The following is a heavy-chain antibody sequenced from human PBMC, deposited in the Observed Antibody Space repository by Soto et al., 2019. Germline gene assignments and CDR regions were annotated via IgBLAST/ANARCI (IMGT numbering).Heavy chain of an antibody. CDR2: IYYSGST. CDR1: GGSISSYY. V-gene: IGHV4-59*08. Sequence: SETLSLTCTVSGGSISSYYCSWIRQPPGKGLEWIGYIYYSGSTNYNPSLKSRVTMSVDASKNQFSLKLSSVTAADTAVYYCARHSTSSVYYGMDVWGQGTTVTV. D-gene: IGHD1-26*01. CDR3: ARHSTSSVYYGMDV. J-gene: IGHJ6*02.